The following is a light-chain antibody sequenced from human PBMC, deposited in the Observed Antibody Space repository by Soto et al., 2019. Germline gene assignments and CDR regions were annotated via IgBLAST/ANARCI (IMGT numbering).Light chain of an antibody. Sequence: DIQMTQSPSTLSGSVGDRVTITCRASQSIGYWLAWYQQKPGKAPNLLIYAASTLETGVPSRFSGSGYGTEFALPIASLQPDDSASYYCQQYNSFSKTFGRGTKVEIK. J-gene: IGKJ4*02. CDR1: QSIGYW. CDR2: AAS. V-gene: IGKV1-5*01. CDR3: QQYNSFSKT.